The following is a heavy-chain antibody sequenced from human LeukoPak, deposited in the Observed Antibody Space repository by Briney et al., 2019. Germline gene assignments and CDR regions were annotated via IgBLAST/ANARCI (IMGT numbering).Heavy chain of an antibody. CDR1: GFTFSDFW. Sequence: GGSLRLSCAASGFTFSDFWMHWVRQAPGKGPVWVSRIRPDGTDASYADSVKGRFTISRDNTRNTLFLQISSLRDEDTAVYYCARDMWGTFDYWGQGTLVTVSS. V-gene: IGHV3-74*01. CDR3: ARDMWGTFDY. CDR2: IRPDGTDA. J-gene: IGHJ4*02. D-gene: IGHD7-27*01.